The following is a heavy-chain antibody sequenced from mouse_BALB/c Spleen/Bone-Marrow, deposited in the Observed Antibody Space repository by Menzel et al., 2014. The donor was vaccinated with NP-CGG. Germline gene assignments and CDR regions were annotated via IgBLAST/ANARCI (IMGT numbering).Heavy chain of an antibody. D-gene: IGHD1-2*01. J-gene: IGHJ3*01. V-gene: IGHV1-7*01. CDR1: GHTFASYW. CDR3: ARGKGYGYVWVAY. CDR2: INPSTGYT. Sequence: QVQLKESGAELAKPGASVKMSCKASGHTFASYWMHWVKQRPGQGLEWIGYINPSTGYTEYNQKFKDKATLTADKSSSTAYMQLSSLTSEDSAVYYCARGKGYGYVWVAYWGQGTLVTVSA.